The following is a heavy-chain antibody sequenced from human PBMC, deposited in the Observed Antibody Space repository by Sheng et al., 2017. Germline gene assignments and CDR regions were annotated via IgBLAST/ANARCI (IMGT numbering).Heavy chain of an antibody. D-gene: IGHD3-3*01. CDR2: ISGSGSTI. CDR3: ARSFWSGYSLAEYFQH. V-gene: IGHV3-48*03. J-gene: IGHJ1*01. Sequence: EVQLVESGGGLVQPGGSLRLSCAASGFSFSSYGMNWVRQAPGKGLEWVSYISGSGSTIYYADSVKGRFTISRDNAKNSLYLQMNSLRAEDTAVYYCARSFWSGYSLAEYFQHWGQGTLVTVSS. CDR1: GFSFSSYG.